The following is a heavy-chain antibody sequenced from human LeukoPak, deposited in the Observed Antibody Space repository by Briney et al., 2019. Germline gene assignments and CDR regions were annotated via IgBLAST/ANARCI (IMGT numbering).Heavy chain of an antibody. CDR2: INSDGSST. CDR1: GFTFSSYW. D-gene: IGHD4-23*01. J-gene: IGHJ5*02. Sequence: GGSLRLSCAASGFTFSSYWMPWVRQAPGKGLVWVSRINSDGSSTTYADSVKGRFTISRDNAKNTLYLQMNSLRAEDTAVYYCASNTDYGGNSQGNWFDPWGQGTLVTVSS. V-gene: IGHV3-74*01. CDR3: ASNTDYGGNSQGNWFDP.